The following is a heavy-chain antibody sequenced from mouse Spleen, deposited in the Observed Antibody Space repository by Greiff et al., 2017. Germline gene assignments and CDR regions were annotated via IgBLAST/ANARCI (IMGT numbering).Heavy chain of an antibody. CDR3: ARWYYGEDAMDY. Sequence: VQLQQSGAELVKPGASVKLSCKASGYTFTSYWMQWVKQRPGQGLEWIGEIDPSDSYTNYNQKFKGKATLTVDTSSSTAYMQLSSLTSEDSAVYYCARWYYGEDAMDYWGQGTSVTVSS. CDR1: GYTFTSYW. V-gene: IGHV1-50*01. CDR2: IDPSDSYT. D-gene: IGHD1-1*01. J-gene: IGHJ4*01.